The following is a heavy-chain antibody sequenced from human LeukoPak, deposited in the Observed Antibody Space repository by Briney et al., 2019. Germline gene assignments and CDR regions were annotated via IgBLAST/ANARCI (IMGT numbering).Heavy chain of an antibody. CDR3: VKSVYYYDSSGYYLDY. J-gene: IGHJ4*02. CDR2: ISSNGGST. D-gene: IGHD3-22*01. V-gene: IGHV3-64D*09. CDR1: GFTFSSYA. Sequence: GGSLRLSCSASGFTFSSYAMHWVRQAPGKGLGYVSAISSNGGSTYYADSVKGRFTISRDNSKNTLYLQMSSLRAEDTAVYYCVKSVYYYDSSGYYLDYWGQGTLVTVSS.